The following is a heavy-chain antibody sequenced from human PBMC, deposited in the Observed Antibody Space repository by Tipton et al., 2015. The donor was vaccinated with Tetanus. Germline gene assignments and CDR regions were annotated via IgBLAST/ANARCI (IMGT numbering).Heavy chain of an antibody. J-gene: IGHJ4*02. V-gene: IGHV4-61*01. CDR1: GGSVNSGTYY. D-gene: IGHD1-26*01. CDR2: IYYGGAT. CDR3: ARGLPREPFYFDY. Sequence: LRLSCSVSGGSVNSGTYYWSWIRQPPGKGLEWLGDIYYGGATQYNPSLESRVTISMDTSKNQVSLRLTSVTAADTAVYYCARGLPREPFYFDYWGQGKQVTVSS.